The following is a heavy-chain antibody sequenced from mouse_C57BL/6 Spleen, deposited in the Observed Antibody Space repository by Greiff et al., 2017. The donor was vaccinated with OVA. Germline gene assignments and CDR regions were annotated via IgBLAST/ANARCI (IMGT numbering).Heavy chain of an antibody. CDR1: GFSLSTFGMG. D-gene: IGHD1-1*01. Sequence: QVTLKVCGPGILQPSQTLSLTCSFSGFSLSTFGMGVGWIRQPSGKGLEWLAHIWWDDDKYYNPALKSRLTISKDTSKNQVFLKIANVDTADTATYYCARTTVVATDYYAMDYWGQGTSVTVSS. CDR3: ARTTVVATDYYAMDY. J-gene: IGHJ4*01. V-gene: IGHV8-8*01. CDR2: IWWDDDK.